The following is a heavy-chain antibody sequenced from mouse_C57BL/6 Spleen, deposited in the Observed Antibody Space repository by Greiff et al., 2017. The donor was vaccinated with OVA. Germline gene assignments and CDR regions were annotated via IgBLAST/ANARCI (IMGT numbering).Heavy chain of an antibody. CDR1: GFSLTSYG. J-gene: IGHJ2*01. CDR3: ARHANYYGSSYFDY. D-gene: IGHD1-1*01. Sequence: VMLVESGPGLVAPSQSLSITCTVSGFSLTSYGVHWVRQPPGKGLEWLVVIWSDGSTTYNSALKSRLSISKDNSKSQVFLKMNSLQTDDTAMYYCARHANYYGSSYFDYWGQGTTLTVSS. V-gene: IGHV2-6-1*01. CDR2: IWSDGST.